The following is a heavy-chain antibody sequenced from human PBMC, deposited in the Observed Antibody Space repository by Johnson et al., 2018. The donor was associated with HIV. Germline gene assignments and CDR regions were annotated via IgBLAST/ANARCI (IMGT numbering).Heavy chain of an antibody. Sequence: VQLVESGGGMVKPGGSLRLSCAASGFIFSNAWMSWVRQAPGKGLEWVGRLKSKTDGGTIDYADSVKGRFTISSDNSKNTLYLQMSSLRTEDTAVYYCAREGESLHDVFDIWGQGTMVTVSS. CDR3: AREGESLHDVFDI. V-gene: IGHV3-15*01. CDR2: LKSKTDGGTI. CDR1: GFIFSNAW. D-gene: IGHD3-16*01. J-gene: IGHJ3*02.